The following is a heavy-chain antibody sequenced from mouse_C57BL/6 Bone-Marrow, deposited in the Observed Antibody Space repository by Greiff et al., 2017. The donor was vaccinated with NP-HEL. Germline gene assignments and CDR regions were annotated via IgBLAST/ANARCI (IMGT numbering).Heavy chain of an antibody. CDR1: GYSITSGYY. CDR2: ISYDGSN. V-gene: IGHV3-6*01. D-gene: IGHD4-1*01. CDR3: ARELGRGAMDY. Sequence: VQLKESGPGLVKPSQSLSLTCSVTGYSITSGYYWNWIRQFPGNKLEWMGYISYDGSNNYNPSLKNRISITRDTSKNQFFLKLNSVTTEDTATYYCARELGRGAMDYWGQGTSVTVSS. J-gene: IGHJ4*01.